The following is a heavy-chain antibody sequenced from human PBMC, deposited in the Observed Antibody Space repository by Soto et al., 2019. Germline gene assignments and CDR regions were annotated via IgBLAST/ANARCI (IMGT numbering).Heavy chain of an antibody. Sequence: GGSLRLSCAASGFTFSSYAMSWVRQAPGKGLEWVSAISGSGGSTYYADSVKGRFTTSRDNSKNTLYLQMNSLRAEDTAVYYCAKDQRRYDILTGYYFNWFDPWGQGTLVTVSS. CDR3: AKDQRRYDILTGYYFNWFDP. D-gene: IGHD3-9*01. J-gene: IGHJ5*02. CDR1: GFTFSSYA. V-gene: IGHV3-23*01. CDR2: ISGSGGST.